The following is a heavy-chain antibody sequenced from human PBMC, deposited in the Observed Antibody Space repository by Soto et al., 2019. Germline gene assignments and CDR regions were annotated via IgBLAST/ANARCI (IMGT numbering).Heavy chain of an antibody. D-gene: IGHD3-22*01. V-gene: IGHV1-69*01. J-gene: IGHJ6*02. Sequence: QVQLVQSGAEVKKPGSSVKVSCKASGGTFSSYAISWVRQAPGQGLEWMGGIIPIFGTANYTQKFQGRVTITADDSTSTGYMEVSGRRSEDTAVYYCATPGANYYDSSGSSHSYYYYYGMDVWGQGTTVTVS. CDR1: GGTFSSYA. CDR3: ATPGANYYDSSGSSHSYYYYYGMDV. CDR2: IIPIFGTA.